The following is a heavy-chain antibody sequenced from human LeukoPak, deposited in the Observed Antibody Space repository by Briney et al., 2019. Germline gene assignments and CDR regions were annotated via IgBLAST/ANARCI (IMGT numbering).Heavy chain of an antibody. CDR2: ISSSSSYI. CDR1: GFTFSSYS. Sequence: SPGGSLRLSCAASGFTFSSYSMNWVRQAPGKGLEWVSSISSSSSYIYYADSVKGRFTISRDNAKNTLYLQMNSLRAEDTAVYYCARVIAIGPGYFDLWGRGTLVTVSS. V-gene: IGHV3-21*01. D-gene: IGHD2-21*01. J-gene: IGHJ2*01. CDR3: ARVIAIGPGYFDL.